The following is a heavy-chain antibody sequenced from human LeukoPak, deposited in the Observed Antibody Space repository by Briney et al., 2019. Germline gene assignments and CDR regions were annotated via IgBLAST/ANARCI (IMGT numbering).Heavy chain of an antibody. CDR2: IQPGDSAT. D-gene: IGHD5-18*01. J-gene: IGHJ4*02. CDR3: ARGFGYAGNYFDS. Sequence: GESLKISCKGSGYSFTSYWIAWVRQMPGKGLEWMGIIQPGDSATRYSPSFQGQVTISDDKSISTAYLQWSSLEASDTAIYYCARGFGYAGNYFDSWGQGTLVTVSS. CDR1: GYSFTSYW. V-gene: IGHV5-51*01.